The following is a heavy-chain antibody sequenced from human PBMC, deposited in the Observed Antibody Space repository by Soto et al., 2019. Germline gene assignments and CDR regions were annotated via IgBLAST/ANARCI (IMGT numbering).Heavy chain of an antibody. CDR3: ARTGPNIVATSPFDY. Sequence: QVQLVQSGAEVKKPGASVKVSCKASGYTFTSYGISWVRQAPGQGLEWMGWISAYNGNTNYAQKLQGRVTMTTDTSXXTAYMELRSLRSDDTAVYYCARTGPNIVATSPFDYWGQGTLVTVSS. D-gene: IGHD5-12*01. J-gene: IGHJ4*02. V-gene: IGHV1-18*01. CDR1: GYTFTSYG. CDR2: ISAYNGNT.